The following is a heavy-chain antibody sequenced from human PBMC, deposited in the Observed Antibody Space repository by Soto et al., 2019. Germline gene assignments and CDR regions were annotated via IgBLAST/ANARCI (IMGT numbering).Heavy chain of an antibody. CDR3: ARGTSDYYDSSGYFSP. CDR1: GFSFNNYR. D-gene: IGHD3-22*01. J-gene: IGHJ5*02. CDR2: ISSSTSYI. V-gene: IGHV3-21*01. Sequence: PGGSLRLSCAASGFSFNNYRVNWVRQAPGKGLEWVSSISSSTSYIYYADSVKGRFTISRDNAKKSLYLQMNSLRAEDTAVYYCARGTSDYYDSSGYFSPWGQGTLVTVSS.